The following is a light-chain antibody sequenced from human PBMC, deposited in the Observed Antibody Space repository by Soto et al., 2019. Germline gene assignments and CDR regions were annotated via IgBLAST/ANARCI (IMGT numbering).Light chain of an antibody. CDR2: DAS. Sequence: EIVLTQSPATLSLSPGERASLSCRASQTGSSYLLWYQQKPGQAPRLLIDDASNRATGIPARFSGSGSGTEFTLTITNLQSEDFAVYYCQQHNDWPPITFGQGTRLEIK. CDR1: QTGSSY. CDR3: QQHNDWPPIT. V-gene: IGKV3-11*01. J-gene: IGKJ5*01.